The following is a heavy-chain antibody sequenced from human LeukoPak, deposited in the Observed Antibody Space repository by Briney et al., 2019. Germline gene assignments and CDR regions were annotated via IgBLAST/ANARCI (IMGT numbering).Heavy chain of an antibody. CDR1: GFTFDDYG. V-gene: IGHV3-20*01. CDR2: INWNGGST. CDR3: ARGDSSGYYFDY. D-gene: IGHD3-22*01. Sequence: GGSLRLSCAASGFTFDDYGMSWVRQAPGKGLEWVSGINWNGGSTGYADSVKGRFTISRDNAKNSLYLQMNSLRAEDTALYHCARGDSSGYYFDYWGQGTLVTVSS. J-gene: IGHJ4*02.